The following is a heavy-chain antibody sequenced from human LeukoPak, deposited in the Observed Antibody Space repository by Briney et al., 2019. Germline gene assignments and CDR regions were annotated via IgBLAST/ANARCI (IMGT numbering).Heavy chain of an antibody. J-gene: IGHJ6*03. CDR3: ARDYGDGGYYYYYYMDV. V-gene: IGHV3-21*01. Sequence: GGSLRLSCAASGFTFSSYSMNWVRQAPGKGLEWVSSISSSSSYIYYADSVKGRFTISRDNAKNSLYLQMNSLRAEDTAVYYCARDYGDGGYYYYYYMDVWGKGTTVTVSS. CDR2: ISSSSSYI. D-gene: IGHD4-17*01. CDR1: GFTFSSYS.